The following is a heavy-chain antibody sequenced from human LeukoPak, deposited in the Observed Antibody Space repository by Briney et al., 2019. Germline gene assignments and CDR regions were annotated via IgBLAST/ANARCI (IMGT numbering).Heavy chain of an antibody. CDR3: AKEGRGFGESPEGWFDP. CDR2: INSDGSTT. V-gene: IGHV3-74*01. CDR1: GFTFSSSW. Sequence: PGGSLRLSCAASGFTFSSSWMHWVRQAPGKGLVWVSRINSDGSTTNYADSVKGRFTISRDNSKNTLYLQMNSLRAEDTAVYCCAKEGRGFGESPEGWFDPWGQGTLVTVSS. J-gene: IGHJ5*02. D-gene: IGHD3-10*01.